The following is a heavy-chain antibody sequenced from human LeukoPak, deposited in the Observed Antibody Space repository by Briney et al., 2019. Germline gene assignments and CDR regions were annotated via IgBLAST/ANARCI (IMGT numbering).Heavy chain of an antibody. CDR3: ASPYSSGWYYYYMDV. D-gene: IGHD6-19*01. Sequence: GGSLRLSCAASGFTFSSYGMSWVRQAPGKGLEWVSAISGSGGSTYYADSVKGRFTISRDNSKNTLYLQMNSLRAEDTAVYYCASPYSSGWYYYYMDVWGKGTTVTISS. CDR2: ISGSGGST. J-gene: IGHJ6*03. CDR1: GFTFSSYG. V-gene: IGHV3-23*01.